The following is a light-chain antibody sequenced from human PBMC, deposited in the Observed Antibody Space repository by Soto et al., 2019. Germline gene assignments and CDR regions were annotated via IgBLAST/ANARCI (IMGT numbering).Light chain of an antibody. J-gene: IGLJ3*02. CDR2: EVT. V-gene: IGLV2-8*01. CDR3: SSYAGNNKKGV. Sequence: QSALTQPPSASGSPGQSITISCTGTSSDIGSYNYVSWYQQHPGKAPKLMIYEVTKRPSGVPDRFSGSKSGNTASLTVSGLQPEDEADYYCSSYAGNNKKGVFGGGTQLTVL. CDR1: SSDIGSYNY.